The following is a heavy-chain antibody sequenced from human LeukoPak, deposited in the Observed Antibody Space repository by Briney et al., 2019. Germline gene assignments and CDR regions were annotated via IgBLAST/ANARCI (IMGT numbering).Heavy chain of an antibody. Sequence: GGSLRLSCAASGFTFSSYWMHWVRQAPGKGLVWVSRVNSDGSITNYAASVKGRFTISRDNAKNTLYLQMNSLRAEDTAVYYCVRRKDGTSGKYYDYWGQGTLVTVSS. D-gene: IGHD1-26*01. J-gene: IGHJ4*02. CDR2: VNSDGSIT. CDR1: GFTFSSYW. V-gene: IGHV3-74*01. CDR3: VRRKDGTSGKYYDY.